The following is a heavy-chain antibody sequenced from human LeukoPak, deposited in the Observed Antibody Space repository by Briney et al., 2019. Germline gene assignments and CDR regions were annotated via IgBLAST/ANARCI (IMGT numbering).Heavy chain of an antibody. CDR3: TREVLVRGVRYHGMDV. CDR2: LYRDGST. Sequence: GGSLRLSCAAAGFSVSDTYMSWVRQAPGKGLEWVSVLYRDGSTYYAESVKGRFTISRDNSKNMLYLQMDSLRSEDTAVYYCTREVLVRGVRYHGMDVWGQGTTVTVSS. CDR1: GFSVSDTY. D-gene: IGHD3-10*01. J-gene: IGHJ6*02. V-gene: IGHV3-53*05.